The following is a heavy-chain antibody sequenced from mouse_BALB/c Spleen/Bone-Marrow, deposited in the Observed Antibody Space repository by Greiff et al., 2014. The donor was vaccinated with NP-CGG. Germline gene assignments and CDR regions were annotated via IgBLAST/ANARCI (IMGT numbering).Heavy chain of an antibody. V-gene: IGHV5-4*02. Sequence: EVKLMESGGGFVKPGGSLKLSCAASGFTFSDFYMFWFRQTPEKRLEWVATISNGGTYTYYPDSVKGRLTISRDNAKNNLHLQMSSLKSEDTAMYYCARSGERYGAMDYWGQGTSVTATS. CDR2: ISNGGTYT. J-gene: IGHJ4*01. CDR1: GFTFSDFY. CDR3: ARSGERYGAMDY. D-gene: IGHD1-1*02.